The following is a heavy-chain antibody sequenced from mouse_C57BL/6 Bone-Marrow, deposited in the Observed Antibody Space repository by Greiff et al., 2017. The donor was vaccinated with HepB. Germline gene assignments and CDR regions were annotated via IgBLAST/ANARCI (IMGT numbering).Heavy chain of an antibody. CDR2: INYDGSST. D-gene: IGHD4-1*01. CDR3: ARGLGSFSYWYFDV. CDR1: GFTFSDYY. Sequence: EVKVVESEGGLVQPGSSMKLSCTASGFTFSDYYMAWVRQVPEKGLEWVANINYDGSSTYYLDSLKSRFIISRDNAKNILYLQMSSLKSEDTATYYCARGLGSFSYWYFDVWGTGTTVTVSS. J-gene: IGHJ1*03. V-gene: IGHV5-16*01.